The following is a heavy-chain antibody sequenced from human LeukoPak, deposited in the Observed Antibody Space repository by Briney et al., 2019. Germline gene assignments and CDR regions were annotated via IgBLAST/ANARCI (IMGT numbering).Heavy chain of an antibody. CDR2: ISYDGSNK. Sequence: GGSLRLSCAASGFTFSSYAMHWVRQAPGKGLEWVAVISYDGSNKYYADSVKGRFTISRDNSKNTLYLQMNSLRAEDTAVYYCAKELFRYYYGSPEPGDFDYWGQGTLVTVSS. CDR3: AKELFRYYYGSPEPGDFDY. CDR1: GFTFSSYA. V-gene: IGHV3-30*04. D-gene: IGHD3-10*01. J-gene: IGHJ4*02.